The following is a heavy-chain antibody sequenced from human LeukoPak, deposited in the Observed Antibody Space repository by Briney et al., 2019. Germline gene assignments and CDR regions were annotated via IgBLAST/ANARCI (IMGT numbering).Heavy chain of an antibody. D-gene: IGHD3-16*02. CDR1: GYTFTGYY. V-gene: IGHV1-18*04. CDR2: INAYNGNT. J-gene: IGHJ3*02. CDR3: ARRASLEI. Sequence: VASVKVSCKASGYTFTGYYMHWVRQAPGQGLEWMGWINAYNGNTKYVQKVQGRVTMTTDTSTSTAYMEVRSLRSDDTAVYYCARRASLEIWGQGTMVTVSS.